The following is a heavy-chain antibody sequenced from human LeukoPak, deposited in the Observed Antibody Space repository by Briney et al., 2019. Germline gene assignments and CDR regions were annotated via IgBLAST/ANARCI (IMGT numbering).Heavy chain of an antibody. CDR1: GFTFSSYA. D-gene: IGHD3-3*01. CDR3: AKVPPIFGVGAVWYFAL. Sequence: GGSLRLSCAASGFTFSSYAMSWVRQAPGKGLEWVAAISGSGGSTYYADSVKGRFTLSRDNSKNTLYLQMNSLRAEDTAVYYCAKVPPIFGVGAVWYFALWGRGTLVTVSS. CDR2: ISGSGGST. J-gene: IGHJ2*01. V-gene: IGHV3-23*01.